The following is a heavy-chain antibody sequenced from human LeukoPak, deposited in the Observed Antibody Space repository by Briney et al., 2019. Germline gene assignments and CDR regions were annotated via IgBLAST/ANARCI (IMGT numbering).Heavy chain of an antibody. CDR1: GFTFSSYA. Sequence: GGSLRLSCAASGFTFSSYAMHWVRQAPGKGLEWVAVISYDGSNKYYADSVKGRFTISRDNSKNTLYLQMNSLRAEDTAVYYCENESVPEPYYYYYMDVWGKGTTVTISS. D-gene: IGHD1-14*01. V-gene: IGHV3-30*04. CDR3: ENESVPEPYYYYYMDV. J-gene: IGHJ6*03. CDR2: ISYDGSNK.